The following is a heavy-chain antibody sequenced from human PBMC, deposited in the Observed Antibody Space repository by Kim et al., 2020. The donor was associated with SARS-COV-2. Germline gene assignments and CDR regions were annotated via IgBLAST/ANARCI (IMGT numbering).Heavy chain of an antibody. Sequence: GGSLRLSCAASGFTFTTYGMHWVRQAPGKGLEWVAVIWHDGSNKYYADSVKGRFTISRDNSKNTLYLQINSLRAEDTAVYYCARAVGPFDYWGQGTLGTVSS. CDR2: IWHDGSNK. CDR1: GFTFTTYG. CDR3: ARAVGPFDY. J-gene: IGHJ4*02. V-gene: IGHV3-33*01.